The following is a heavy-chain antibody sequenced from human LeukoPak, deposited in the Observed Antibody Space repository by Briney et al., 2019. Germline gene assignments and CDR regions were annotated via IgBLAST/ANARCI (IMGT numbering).Heavy chain of an antibody. CDR2: IKHDGSQK. J-gene: IGHJ4*02. CDR1: GFIFSSEW. V-gene: IGHV3-7*01. CDR3: VRDHPSGSLDF. D-gene: IGHD2-15*01. Sequence: PGGSLRLSCAASGFIFSSEWMSWARQAPGKGLEWVANIKHDGSQKYYVDSVKGRFTISRGSAKNSLFLQMNSLTVEDTAIYYCVRDHPSGSLDFWGQGTQVTVSS.